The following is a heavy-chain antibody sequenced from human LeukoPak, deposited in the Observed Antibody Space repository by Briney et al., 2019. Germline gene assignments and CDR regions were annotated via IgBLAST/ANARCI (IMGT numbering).Heavy chain of an antibody. D-gene: IGHD3-22*01. Sequence: GGSLRLSCAASGFTFSSYSMNWVRQAPGKGLEWVSSISSSSSYIYYADSVKGRFTISRDNAKNSLYLQMNSLRAEDTAIYYCAKDGDSTGYYSSYYNHMDVWGKGTSVTISS. CDR2: ISSSSSYI. V-gene: IGHV3-21*01. CDR1: GFTFSSYS. CDR3: AKDGDSTGYYSSYYNHMDV. J-gene: IGHJ6*03.